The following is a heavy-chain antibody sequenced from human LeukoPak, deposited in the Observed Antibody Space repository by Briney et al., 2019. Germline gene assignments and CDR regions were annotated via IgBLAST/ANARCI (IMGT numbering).Heavy chain of an antibody. CDR1: GFTFSTYA. CDR2: NSGGGGSTYYA. J-gene: IGHJ4*02. Sequence: GGSLRLSCAASGFTFSTYAMSWVRQAPGKGLEWVSFNSGGGGSTYYAYYADSVKGRFTISRDNSKNTLYLQMNSLRAEDTAVYYCAKDRREWELLRSVCDYWGQGTLVTVSS. V-gene: IGHV3-23*01. D-gene: IGHD1-26*01. CDR3: AKDRREWELLRSVCDY.